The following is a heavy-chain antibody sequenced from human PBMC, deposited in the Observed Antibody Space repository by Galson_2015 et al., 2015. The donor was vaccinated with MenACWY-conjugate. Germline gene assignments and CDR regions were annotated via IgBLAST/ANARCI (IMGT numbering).Heavy chain of an antibody. CDR3: ARHTGLKGAFDI. D-gene: IGHD2-8*01. J-gene: IGHJ3*02. CDR2: IYPGDSDT. V-gene: IGHV5-51*01. Sequence: WMGIIYPGDSDTRYSPSFQGQVTISADTSNNTAHLQWSGLKASDTAMYYCARHTGLKGAFDIWGQGTMVTVSS.